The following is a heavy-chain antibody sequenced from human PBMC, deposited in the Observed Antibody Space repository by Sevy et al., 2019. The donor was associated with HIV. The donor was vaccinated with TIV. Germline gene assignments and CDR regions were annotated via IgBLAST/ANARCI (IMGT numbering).Heavy chain of an antibody. J-gene: IGHJ6*02. CDR1: GYTFTRYG. V-gene: IGHV1-18*01. D-gene: IGHD3-22*01. Sequence: ASVKVSCKASGYTFTRYGITWVRQAPGQGLEWMGWTSAYNGNTNYAQKVQGRVTMTTDMSTSTAYMELRSLKSDDTAMYYCARDRNNYDSSGYPKGMDVWGQGTTATVSS. CDR3: ARDRNNYDSSGYPKGMDV. CDR2: TSAYNGNT.